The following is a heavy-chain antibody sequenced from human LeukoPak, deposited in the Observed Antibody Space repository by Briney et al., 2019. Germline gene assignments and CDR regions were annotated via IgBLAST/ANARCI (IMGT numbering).Heavy chain of an antibody. Sequence: SETLSLTCTVSGGSVSSSSYYWGWIRQPPGKGLEWIGSIYYSGSTYYNPSLKSRVTISVDTSKNQFSLNLSSVTAVDTAVYYCARHSGHIYSCYDNYFDYWGQGTLVTVSS. CDR1: GGSVSSSSYY. J-gene: IGHJ4*02. CDR3: ARHSGHIYSCYDNYFDY. CDR2: IYYSGST. V-gene: IGHV4-39*01. D-gene: IGHD5-12*01.